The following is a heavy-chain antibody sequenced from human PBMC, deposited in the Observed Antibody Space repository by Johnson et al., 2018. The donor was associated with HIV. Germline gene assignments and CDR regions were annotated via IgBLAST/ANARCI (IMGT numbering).Heavy chain of an antibody. CDR1: GFILSGNY. CDR3: AKDRGSPGIPAAFDI. V-gene: IGHV3-66*01. D-gene: IGHD1-26*01. J-gene: IGHJ3*02. CDR2: IYSGGST. Sequence: EVQLVESGGGLVQPGRSLRLSCAASGFILSGNYMNWVRQAPGRGLEWVSVIYSGGSTYYADSVKGRFTISKDHSKNTLYLQMNSLRAEDTAVYYCAKDRGSPGIPAAFDIWGQGTMVTVSS.